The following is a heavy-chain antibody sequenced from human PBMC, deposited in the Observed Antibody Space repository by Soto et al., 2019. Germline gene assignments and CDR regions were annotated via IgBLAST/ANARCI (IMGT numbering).Heavy chain of an antibody. D-gene: IGHD4-4*01. CDR2: INQDGSEK. J-gene: IGHJ4*02. CDR3: ARPYSD. CDR1: CFTFSNFW. V-gene: IGHV3-7*03. Sequence: PVGSLRLSCAASCFTFSNFWMTWIRQAPGKGLEWVANINQDGSEKFYVDSVKGRFTISRDNAKNTLYLQMISLRADDTAIYYCARPYSDWGQGTLVTVSS.